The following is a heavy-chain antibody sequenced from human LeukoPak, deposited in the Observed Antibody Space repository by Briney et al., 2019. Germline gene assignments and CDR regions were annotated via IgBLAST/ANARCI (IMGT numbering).Heavy chain of an antibody. V-gene: IGHV3-74*01. Sequence: GGSLRLSCAASGFTFSNYAMSWVRQAPGKGLVWVSRINSAGSSTGYADSVKGRFTISRDNAKNTLYMQMNSLRAEDTAVYYCAREYYYDSSGYTFDPWGQGTLVTVSS. CDR1: GFTFSNYA. CDR3: AREYYYDSSGYTFDP. J-gene: IGHJ5*02. CDR2: INSAGSST. D-gene: IGHD3-22*01.